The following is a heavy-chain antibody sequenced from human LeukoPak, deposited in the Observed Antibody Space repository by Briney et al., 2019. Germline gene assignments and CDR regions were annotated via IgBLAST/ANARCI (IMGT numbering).Heavy chain of an antibody. CDR3: ARVPWIRLNPRGAFDI. CDR2: IFYSGST. J-gene: IGHJ3*02. D-gene: IGHD5-18*01. CDR1: GGSISTSSYY. Sequence: SETLSLTCTVSGGSISTSSYYWGWVRQPPGKGLEWIGNIFYSGSTYYSPSLKSRVTISLDTSRNQFSLKLSSVTAADTAVYYCARVPWIRLNPRGAFDIWGQGTMVTVSS. V-gene: IGHV4-39*07.